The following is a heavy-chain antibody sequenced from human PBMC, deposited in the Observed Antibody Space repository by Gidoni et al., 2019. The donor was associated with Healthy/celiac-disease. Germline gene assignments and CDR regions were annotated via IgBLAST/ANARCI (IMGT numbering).Heavy chain of an antibody. V-gene: IGHV4-34*01. Sequence: QVQLQQWGAGLLKPSETLSLTCAVYGGSFSGYYWSWIRQPPGKGLEWIGEINHSGSTNYNPSLKSRVTISVDTSKNQFSLKLSSVTAADTAVYYCARQWPAAGTGWVNWFDPWGQGTLVTVSS. D-gene: IGHD6-13*01. CDR2: INHSGST. CDR3: ARQWPAAGTGWVNWFDP. J-gene: IGHJ5*02. CDR1: GGSFSGYY.